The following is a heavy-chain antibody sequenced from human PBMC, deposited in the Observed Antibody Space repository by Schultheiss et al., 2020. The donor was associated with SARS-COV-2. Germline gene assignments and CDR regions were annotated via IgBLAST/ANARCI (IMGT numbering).Heavy chain of an antibody. J-gene: IGHJ4*02. D-gene: IGHD4-11*01. V-gene: IGHV3-13*01. CDR1: GFTFSSYD. CDR2: IGTAGDT. CDR3: ARTVLPTVTTGYDY. Sequence: GGSLRLSCAASGFTFSSYDMHWVRQAPGKGLVWVSAIGTAGDTYYQGSVKGRFTISRDNSKNTLYLQMNSLRAEDTAVYYCARTVLPTVTTGYDYWGQGTLVTVSS.